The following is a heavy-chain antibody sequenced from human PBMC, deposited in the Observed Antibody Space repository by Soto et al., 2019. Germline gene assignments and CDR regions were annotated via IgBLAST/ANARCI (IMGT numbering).Heavy chain of an antibody. D-gene: IGHD6-6*01. CDR2: IKQDGREK. CDR3: ARADSSSSSDY. J-gene: IGHJ4*02. V-gene: IGHV3-7*01. Sequence: GESLKISCAASGFTFSSYWMSWVRQAPGKGLEWVANIKQDGREKYYVDSVKGRFTISRDNAKNSLYLQMNSLRAEDTAVYYCARADSSSSSDYWGQGTLVTVSS. CDR1: GFTFSSYW.